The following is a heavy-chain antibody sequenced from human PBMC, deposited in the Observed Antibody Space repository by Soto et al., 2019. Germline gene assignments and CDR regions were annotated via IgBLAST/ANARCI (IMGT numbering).Heavy chain of an antibody. V-gene: IGHV3-23*01. D-gene: IGHD1-1*01. CDR2: ICHSGGTT. CDR3: AKGRGQNWNLDY. CDR1: GFTFNNYA. Sequence: EVQLLESGGGSVQPGGSLRLSCAASGFTFNNYAMHWVRRPPGKGLEWVSSICHSGGTTYYADSVKGRFSISRDSLAGTLYLQINSLRAEDTALYYCAKGRGQNWNLDYWGQGTLVTVSP. J-gene: IGHJ4*02.